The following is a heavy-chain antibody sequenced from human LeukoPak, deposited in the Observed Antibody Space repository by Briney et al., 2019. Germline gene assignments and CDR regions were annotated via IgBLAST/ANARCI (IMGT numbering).Heavy chain of an antibody. Sequence: GESLKISCKGSGYSFNSYWIGWVRQIPGKGLEWMGFIYPGDSDTRYSPSFQGQVTISADKSISTAYLQWSSLKASDTAMYYCARRAAAGKFDYWGQGTRVTVSS. D-gene: IGHD6-13*01. CDR2: IYPGDSDT. CDR3: ARRAAAGKFDY. J-gene: IGHJ4*02. CDR1: GYSFNSYW. V-gene: IGHV5-51*01.